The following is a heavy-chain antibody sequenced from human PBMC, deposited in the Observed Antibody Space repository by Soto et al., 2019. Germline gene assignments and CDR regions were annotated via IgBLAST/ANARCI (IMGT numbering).Heavy chain of an antibody. CDR3: ARKPYYAVTTANFDY. Sequence: PGGSLRLSCAASGFTFSSYAMSWVRQAPGKGLEWVSAISGSGGSTYYADSVKGRFTISRDNSKNTLYLQMNSLRAEDTAVYYCARKPYYAVTTANFDYWGQGTLVTVSS. CDR1: GFTFSSYA. CDR2: ISGSGGST. V-gene: IGHV3-23*01. D-gene: IGHD4-17*01. J-gene: IGHJ4*02.